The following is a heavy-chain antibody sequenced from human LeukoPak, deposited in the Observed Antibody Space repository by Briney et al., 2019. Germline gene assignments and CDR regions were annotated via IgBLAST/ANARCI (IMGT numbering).Heavy chain of an antibody. Sequence: SVKVSCKASGGTFSSYAISWVRQAPGQGLEWMGGIIPIFGTANYAQKFQGRVTITADKSTSTAYMELSSLRSEDTAVYYCARAFEMVRGVSGYYYYMDVWGKGTTVTVSS. D-gene: IGHD3-10*01. J-gene: IGHJ6*03. CDR2: IIPIFGTA. V-gene: IGHV1-69*06. CDR3: ARAFEMVRGVSGYYYYMDV. CDR1: GGTFSSYA.